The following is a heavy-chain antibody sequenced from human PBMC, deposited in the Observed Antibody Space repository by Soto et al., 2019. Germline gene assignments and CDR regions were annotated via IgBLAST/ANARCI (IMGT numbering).Heavy chain of an antibody. CDR3: ARERGGLYSGYGIDY. J-gene: IGHJ4*02. V-gene: IGHV3-33*01. D-gene: IGHD5-12*01. CDR2: IWYDGSNK. Sequence: QVQLVESGGGVVQPGRSLRLSCAASGFTFSSYGMHWVRQAPGKGLEWVAVIWYDGSNKYYADSVKGRFTISRDNSKNTLYLQMNSLRAEDTAVYYCARERGGLYSGYGIDYWGQGTLVTVSS. CDR1: GFTFSSYG.